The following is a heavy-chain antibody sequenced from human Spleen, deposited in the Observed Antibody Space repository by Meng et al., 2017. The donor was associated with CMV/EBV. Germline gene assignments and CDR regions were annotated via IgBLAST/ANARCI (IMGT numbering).Heavy chain of an antibody. D-gene: IGHD6-6*01. CDR3: AKGQYSSSSSWFDP. Sequence: GGSLRLSCAASGFTFSTYAMNWVRQAPGKGLEWVSGISWNSGSIGYADSVKGRFTISRDNAKNSLYLQMNSLRTEDTALYYCAKGQYSSSSSWFDPWGQGTLVTVSS. J-gene: IGHJ5*02. V-gene: IGHV3-9*01. CDR1: GFTFSTYA. CDR2: ISWNSGSI.